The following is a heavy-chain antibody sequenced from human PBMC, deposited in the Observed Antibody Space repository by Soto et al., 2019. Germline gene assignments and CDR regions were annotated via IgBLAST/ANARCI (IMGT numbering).Heavy chain of an antibody. CDR2: IYWNDDK. J-gene: IGHJ6*02. Sequence: SGPTLVNPTQTLTLTCTFSGFSLSTSGVGVGWIRQPPGKAVEWLALIYWNDDKRYSPSLKSRLTITKDTSKNQVVLTMTNMDPVDTATYYCAQLRVVVTRRHYYYHYGMDVWGQGTTLTVSS. CDR3: AQLRVVVTRRHYYYHYGMDV. V-gene: IGHV2-5*01. CDR1: GFSLSTSGVG. D-gene: IGHD3-22*01.